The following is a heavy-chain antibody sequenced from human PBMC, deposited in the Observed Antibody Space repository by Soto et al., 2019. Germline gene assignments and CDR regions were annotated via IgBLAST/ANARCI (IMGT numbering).Heavy chain of an antibody. CDR3: STEGGHNYGLGRGHPFDP. J-gene: IGHJ5*02. CDR1: RGTFNRYA. V-gene: IGHV1-69*01. CDR2: IIPMFGSA. D-gene: IGHD4-17*01. Sequence: QVQLVQSGSEVKKSGSSVNVSCKASRGTFNRYAISWVRQAPGQGLEWMGGIIPMFGSANYAQKFQGRVTITADESTNTGYMEMSSLTSDDTAVYYCSTEGGHNYGLGRGHPFDPWGQGTLVTVSS.